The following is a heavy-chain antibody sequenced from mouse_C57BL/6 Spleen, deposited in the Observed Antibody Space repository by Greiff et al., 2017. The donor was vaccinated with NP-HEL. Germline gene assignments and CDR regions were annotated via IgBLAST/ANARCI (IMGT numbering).Heavy chain of an antibody. CDR2: ISSGSSTI. CDR1: GFTFSDYG. D-gene: IGHD1-1*01. V-gene: IGHV5-17*01. Sequence: EVKVVESGGGLVKPGGSLKLSCAASGFTFSDYGMHWVRQAPEKGLEWVAYISSGSSTIYYADTVKGRFTISRDNAKNTLFLQMTSLRSEDTAMYYCARGDYYGSSYDQFAYWGQGTLVTVSA. CDR3: ARGDYYGSSYDQFAY. J-gene: IGHJ3*01.